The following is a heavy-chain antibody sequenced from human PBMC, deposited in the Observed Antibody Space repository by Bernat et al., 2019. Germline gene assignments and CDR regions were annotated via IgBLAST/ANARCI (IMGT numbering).Heavy chain of an antibody. V-gene: IGHV4-39*01. Sequence: QLQLQESGPGLVKPSETLSLTCTVSGGSINSSSYYWGWVRQPPGKALEWIGSIFYSGNTCYNPSLKSRITISVDTSKNQFFLKLSSVTAADTAVYYCARLGQYFFDGSGCGGGGFLDYWGQGTLVTVSS. J-gene: IGHJ4*02. CDR2: IFYSGNT. CDR1: GGSINSSSYY. D-gene: IGHD3-22*01. CDR3: ARLGQYFFDGSGCGGGGFLDY.